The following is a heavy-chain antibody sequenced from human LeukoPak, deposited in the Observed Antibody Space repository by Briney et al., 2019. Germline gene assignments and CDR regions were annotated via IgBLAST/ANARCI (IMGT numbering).Heavy chain of an antibody. CDR1: GGSISTYN. Sequence: LETLSLTCTVSGGSISTYNWNWIRQPAGKGLEWIGRIYTSGTTTYNPSLKSRVTMSVDTSKNQFSLKLSSVTVADTAMYYCARGYYDSSGYSTAHFDYWGQGTLVTVSS. CDR2: IYTSGTT. V-gene: IGHV4-4*07. J-gene: IGHJ4*02. CDR3: ARGYYDSSGYSTAHFDY. D-gene: IGHD3-22*01.